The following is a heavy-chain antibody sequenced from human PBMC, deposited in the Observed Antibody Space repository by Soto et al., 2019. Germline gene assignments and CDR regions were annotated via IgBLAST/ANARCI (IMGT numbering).Heavy chain of an antibody. J-gene: IGHJ4*02. CDR2: VYYSGTT. CDR1: GGSCRTKAYY. Sequence: TLSLHSSGSGGSCRTKAYYWSWIRQPPGKRLEWIGYVYYSGTTNYNPSLKSRVTISVDLSKNQFSLRLSSVTTADTALYYCARTTAVPNTLRSRYFFDYWGQGTLVTGSS. V-gene: IGHV4-61*08. D-gene: IGHD4-17*01. CDR3: ARTTAVPNTLRSRYFFDY.